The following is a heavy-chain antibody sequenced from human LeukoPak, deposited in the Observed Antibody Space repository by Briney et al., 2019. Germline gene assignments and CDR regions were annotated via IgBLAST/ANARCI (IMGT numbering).Heavy chain of an antibody. J-gene: IGHJ3*02. CDR3: ARGPHWVTGDYDAFDI. CDR2: IYYSGST. V-gene: IGHV4-59*01. Sequence: SETLSLTCTVSGGSISSYYWSWIRQPPGKGLEWIGYIYYSGSTNYNPSLKSRVTISVDTSKNQFSLKLTSVIAADTAVYYCARGPHWVTGDYDAFDIWGQGTMVTVSS. D-gene: IGHD4-17*01. CDR1: GGSISSYY.